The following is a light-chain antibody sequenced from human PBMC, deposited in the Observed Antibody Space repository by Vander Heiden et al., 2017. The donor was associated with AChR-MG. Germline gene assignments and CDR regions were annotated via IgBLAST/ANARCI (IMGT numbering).Light chain of an antibody. CDR1: SLRSYY. CDR3: NSRDSSGNHFVV. J-gene: IGLJ2*01. Sequence: SSALTQDPAVSVALGQTVRITCQGDSLRSYYASWYQQKPGQAPVLVIYGKNNRPSGIPDRFSGSSSGNTASLTITGAQAEDEADYYCNSRDSSGNHFVVFGGGTKLTGL. CDR2: GKN. V-gene: IGLV3-19*01.